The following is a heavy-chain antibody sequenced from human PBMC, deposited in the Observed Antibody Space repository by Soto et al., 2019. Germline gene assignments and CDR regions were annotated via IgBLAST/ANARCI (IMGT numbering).Heavy chain of an antibody. CDR1: GFTFSSYE. Sequence: PGGSLRLSCAASGFTFSSYEMNWVRQAPGKGLERVSDISSSGSTIYYADSVKGRFTISRDNAKNSLFLQMNSLRAEDTAVYYCARDHEVTMVRGVIDYNYYGMDVWGQGTTVTVSS. D-gene: IGHD3-10*01. CDR2: ISSSGSTI. V-gene: IGHV3-48*03. CDR3: ARDHEVTMVRGVIDYNYYGMDV. J-gene: IGHJ6*02.